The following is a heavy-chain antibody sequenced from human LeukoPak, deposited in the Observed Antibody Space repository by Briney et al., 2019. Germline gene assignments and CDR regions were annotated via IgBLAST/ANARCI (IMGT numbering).Heavy chain of an antibody. J-gene: IGHJ3*02. D-gene: IGHD1-26*01. CDR2: ISGNGGRT. Sequence: PGGSLRLSCAASGFTFSSYGMSWVRQAPGKGLEWVSFISGNGGRTDYAESVKGRFTISRDNSKNTVYLQMNSLRAEDTAVYYCARLHSGIYYGDAFDIWGQGTMVTVSS. CDR3: ARLHSGIYYGDAFDI. CDR1: GFTFSSYG. V-gene: IGHV3-23*01.